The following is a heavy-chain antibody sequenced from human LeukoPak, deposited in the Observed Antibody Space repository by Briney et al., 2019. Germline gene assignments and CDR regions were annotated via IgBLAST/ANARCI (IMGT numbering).Heavy chain of an antibody. Sequence: ASVKVSCKASGYTFTGYYMHWVRQAPGQGLEWMGWINPNSGGTNYAQKFQGRVTMTRDTSISTAYMELSRLRSDDTAVYYCIIYDYVWGTFDYWGQGTLVTVSS. V-gene: IGHV1-2*02. J-gene: IGHJ4*02. CDR3: IIYDYVWGTFDY. CDR1: GYTFTGYY. D-gene: IGHD3-16*01. CDR2: INPNSGGT.